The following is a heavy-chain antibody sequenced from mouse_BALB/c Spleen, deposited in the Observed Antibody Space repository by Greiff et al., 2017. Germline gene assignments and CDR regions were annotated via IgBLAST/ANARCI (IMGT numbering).Heavy chain of an antibody. J-gene: IGHJ4*01. CDR2: INSNGGST. CDR3: ARGHGSRYYYAMDY. CDR1: GFTFSSYG. V-gene: IGHV5-6-3*01. Sequence: EVQLVESGGGLVQPGGSLKLSCAASGFTFSSYGMSWVRQTPDKRLELVATINSNGGSTYYPDSVKGRFTISRDNAKNTLYLQMSSLKSEDTAMYYCARGHGSRYYYAMDYWGQGTSVTVSS. D-gene: IGHD1-1*01.